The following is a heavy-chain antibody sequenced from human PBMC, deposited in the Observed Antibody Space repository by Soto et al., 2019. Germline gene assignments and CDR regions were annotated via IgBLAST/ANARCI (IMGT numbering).Heavy chain of an antibody. J-gene: IGHJ4*02. V-gene: IGHV1-18*01. Sequence: QVNLVQSGAEVKKPGASVKVSCKGSGYAFTTYVITWVRQAPGQGLEWMGWISAHNVNTNYAQKLQGRVTVTRDTSTNTAYMELRSLRSDDTAVYYCAKGRYGDYWGQGALVTVSS. CDR2: ISAHNVNT. D-gene: IGHD1-1*01. CDR1: GYAFTTYV. CDR3: AKGRYGDY.